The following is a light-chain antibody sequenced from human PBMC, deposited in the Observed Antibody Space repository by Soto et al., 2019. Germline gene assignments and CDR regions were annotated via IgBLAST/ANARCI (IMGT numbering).Light chain of an antibody. CDR1: SGHSNYA. CDR3: QTWGTGIVI. Sequence: QLVLTQSPSASASLGASVKLTCTLSSGHSNYAIAWHQQQPEKGPRYLMKLNRDGSHSKGDGIPNRFSGSSSGAERYLTISSLRSEDEADSYCQTWGTGIVIFGGGTKLTVL. V-gene: IGLV4-69*01. J-gene: IGLJ2*01. CDR2: LNRDGSH.